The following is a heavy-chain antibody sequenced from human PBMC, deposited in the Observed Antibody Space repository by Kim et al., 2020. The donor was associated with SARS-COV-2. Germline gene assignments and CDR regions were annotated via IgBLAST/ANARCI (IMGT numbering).Heavy chain of an antibody. CDR2: IYYSGST. CDR1: GGSISSYY. CDR3: ARDSGGELWKTGWFDP. D-gene: IGHD3-16*01. Sequence: SETLSLTCTVSGGSISSYYWSWIRQPPGKGLEWIGYIYYSGSTNYNPSLKSRVTISVDTSKNQFSLKLSSVTAADTAVYYCARDSGGELWKTGWFDPWGQGTLVTVSS. V-gene: IGHV4-59*01. J-gene: IGHJ5*02.